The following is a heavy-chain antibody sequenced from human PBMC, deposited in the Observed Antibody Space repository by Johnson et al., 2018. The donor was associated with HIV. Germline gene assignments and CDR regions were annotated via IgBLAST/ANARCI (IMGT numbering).Heavy chain of an antibody. CDR2: ISYDGSNK. J-gene: IGHJ3*02. V-gene: IGHV3-30*14. Sequence: QVQLVESGGGVVQPGRSLRLSCAASGFTFSSYAMHWVRQAPGKGLEWVAVISYDGSNKYYADSVKGRFTTSRDNSKNTLYLQMNSLRAEDTAVYYCARDRPYYYGSGDAFDIWGQGTMVTVSS. CDR3: ARDRPYYYGSGDAFDI. D-gene: IGHD3-10*01. CDR1: GFTFSSYA.